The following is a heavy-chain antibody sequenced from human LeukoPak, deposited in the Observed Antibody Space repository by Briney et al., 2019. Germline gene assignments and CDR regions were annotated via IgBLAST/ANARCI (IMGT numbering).Heavy chain of an antibody. CDR1: GFSFDSYW. D-gene: IGHD5-24*01. CDR3: ARDGAGYFYYFDY. J-gene: IGHJ4*02. CDR2: INSDGSST. Sequence: GGSLRLSCAASGFSFDSYWMHWVRQTPGKGLVWVSHINSDGSSTTYADSVKGRFTISRDNAENTLYLQINSLSPEDTAVYYCARDGAGYFYYFDYWGPGTLVTVSS. V-gene: IGHV3-74*03.